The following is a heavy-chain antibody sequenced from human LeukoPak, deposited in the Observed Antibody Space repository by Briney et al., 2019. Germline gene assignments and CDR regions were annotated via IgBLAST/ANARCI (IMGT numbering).Heavy chain of an antibody. Sequence: GGSLRLSCVASGFTFTYTWTTWVRQAPGKGLVWVARIKRRSDGETTDYAAPVKGRFTISRDDSKNTLYLQMNNLKTEDTAVYYCSTDRRLTGLFDFWGQGTQVTVSS. J-gene: IGHJ4*02. CDR1: GFTFTYTW. CDR2: IKRRSDGETT. D-gene: IGHD3-9*01. V-gene: IGHV3-15*01. CDR3: STDRRLTGLFDF.